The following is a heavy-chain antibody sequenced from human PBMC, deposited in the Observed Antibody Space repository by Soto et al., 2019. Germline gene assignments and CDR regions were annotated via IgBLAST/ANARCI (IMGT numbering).Heavy chain of an antibody. J-gene: IGHJ4*02. Sequence: EVQLVESGGGLVKPGGSLRLSCAASGFTFSTYSMNWVRQAPGKGLEWVSSVSSSSTYIYYADSVKGRFTITRDNAKNSLCMQMNILRAEDTAVYYCARGLKPSTAVTLVVDCWGQGSIVGVCS. CDR2: VSSSSTYI. CDR3: ARGLKPSTAVTLVVDC. CDR1: GFTFSTYS. D-gene: IGHD4-4*01. V-gene: IGHV3-21*01.